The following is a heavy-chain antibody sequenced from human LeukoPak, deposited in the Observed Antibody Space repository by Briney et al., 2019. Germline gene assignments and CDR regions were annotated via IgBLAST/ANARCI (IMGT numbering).Heavy chain of an antibody. J-gene: IGHJ3*02. Sequence: SETLSLTCTVSGGSISSGGYYWSWIRQPPGKGLEWIGYIYHSGSTYYNPSLKSRVTISVDRSKNQFSLKLSSVTAADTAVYYCARDLGSSSWYLDAFDIWGQGTMVTVSS. CDR3: ARDLGSSSWYLDAFDI. D-gene: IGHD6-13*01. CDR2: IYHSGST. V-gene: IGHV4-30-2*01. CDR1: GGSISSGGYY.